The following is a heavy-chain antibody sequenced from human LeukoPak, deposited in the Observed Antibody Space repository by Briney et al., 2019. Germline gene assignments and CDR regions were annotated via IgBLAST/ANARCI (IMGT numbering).Heavy chain of an antibody. CDR2: INPNSGGT. D-gene: IGHD1-26*01. V-gene: IGHV1-2*02. CDR3: ARGKLVGAHDY. Sequence: ASVKVSCKASGYTFTSYNMHWVRQAPGQGLEWMGWINPNSGGTNYAQKFQGRVTMTKDTSNSTAYMERSRLGADATALNSAARGKLVGAHDYWGQGTQVTVSS. J-gene: IGHJ4*02. CDR1: GYTFTSYN.